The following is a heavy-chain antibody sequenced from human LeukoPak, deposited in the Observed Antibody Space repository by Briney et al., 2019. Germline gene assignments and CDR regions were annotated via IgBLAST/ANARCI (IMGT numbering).Heavy chain of an antibody. Sequence: PSETLSLTCTVSGGSISSHYWSWIRQPPGKGLEWIGYIYYSGSTNYNPSLKSRVTISVDTSKNQFSLKLSSVTAADTAVYYCARVKVGGYYFDYWGQGTLVTVSS. J-gene: IGHJ4*02. D-gene: IGHD3-16*01. CDR3: ARVKVGGYYFDY. V-gene: IGHV4-59*11. CDR2: IYYSGST. CDR1: GGSISSHY.